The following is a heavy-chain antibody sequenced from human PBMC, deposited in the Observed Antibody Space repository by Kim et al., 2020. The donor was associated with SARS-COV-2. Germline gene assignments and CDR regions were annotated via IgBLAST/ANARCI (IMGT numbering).Heavy chain of an antibody. Sequence: GGSLRLSCAASGFTFSSYAMSWVRQAPGKGLEWVSAISGSGGSTYYADSVKGRFTISRDNSKNTLYLQMNSLRAEDTAVYYCAKGSHLQLYDFWSPIPDPWGQGTLVTVSS. V-gene: IGHV3-23*01. CDR1: GFTFSSYA. CDR2: ISGSGGST. CDR3: AKGSHLQLYDFWSPIPDP. J-gene: IGHJ5*02. D-gene: IGHD3-3*01.